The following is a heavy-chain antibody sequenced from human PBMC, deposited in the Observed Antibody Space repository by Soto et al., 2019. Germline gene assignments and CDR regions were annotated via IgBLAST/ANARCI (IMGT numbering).Heavy chain of an antibody. CDR3: AKDLSYCSGGSCYSVHAFDI. Sequence: GGSLRLSCAASGFTFSSYAMSWVRQAPGEGLEWVSAISGSGGSTYYADSVKGRFTISRDNSKNTLYLQMNSLRAEDTAVYYCAKDLSYCSGGSCYSVHAFDIWGQGTMVTVSS. J-gene: IGHJ3*02. D-gene: IGHD2-15*01. CDR2: ISGSGGST. V-gene: IGHV3-23*01. CDR1: GFTFSSYA.